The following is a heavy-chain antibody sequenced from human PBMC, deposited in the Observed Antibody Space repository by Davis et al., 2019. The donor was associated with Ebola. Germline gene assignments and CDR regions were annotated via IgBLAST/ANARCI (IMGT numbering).Heavy chain of an antibody. V-gene: IGHV3-30*18. Sequence: PGGSLRLSCAASGFTFSSYGMHWVRQAPGKGLEWVAVISYDGSNKYYADSVKGRFTISRDNSKNTLYLQMNSLRAGDTAVYYCAKDSSSWYKGFDPWGQGTLVTVSS. D-gene: IGHD6-13*01. CDR1: GFTFSSYG. CDR3: AKDSSSWYKGFDP. J-gene: IGHJ5*02. CDR2: ISYDGSNK.